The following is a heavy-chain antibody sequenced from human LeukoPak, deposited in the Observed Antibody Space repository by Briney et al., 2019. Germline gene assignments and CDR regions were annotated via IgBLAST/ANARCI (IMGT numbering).Heavy chain of an antibody. J-gene: IGHJ3*02. CDR1: GGSISSYY. V-gene: IGHV4-4*07. CDR3: ARDRVGATSDAFDI. Sequence: SETLSLTCTVSGGSISSYYWSWIRQPAGKGLEWIGRIYTSGSTNYNPPLKSRVTMSVDTSKNQFSLKLSSVTAADTAVYYCARDRVGATSDAFDIWGQGTMVTVSS. CDR2: IYTSGST. D-gene: IGHD1-26*01.